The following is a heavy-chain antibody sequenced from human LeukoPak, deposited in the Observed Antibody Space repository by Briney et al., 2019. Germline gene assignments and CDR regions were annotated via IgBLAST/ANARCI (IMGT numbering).Heavy chain of an antibody. D-gene: IGHD3/OR15-3a*01. CDR1: GFTFSSYA. V-gene: IGHV3-23*01. Sequence: PGGSLRLSCAASGFTFSSYAMRWVRQAPGKGLEWVSSIGGSSGSTYYADSVKGRFTNSRDNSKNTLYLQMNSLRAEDTAMYYCARDLRKSADYYFDYWGQGTLVTVSS. J-gene: IGHJ4*02. CDR3: ARDLRKSADYYFDY. CDR2: IGGSSGST.